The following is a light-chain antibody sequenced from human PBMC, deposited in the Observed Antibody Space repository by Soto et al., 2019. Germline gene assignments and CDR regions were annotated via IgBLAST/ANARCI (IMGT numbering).Light chain of an antibody. CDR2: DAF. Sequence: EIVLTQSPATLSLSPGERATLSCRASQSVTTYLAWYPQKPGQAPRLLIYDAFNRATGIPARFSGSESGTDFTLNISRLEPEDFAVYYCQQRYNWPLTFGGGTKVEIK. CDR1: QSVTTY. CDR3: QQRYNWPLT. V-gene: IGKV3-11*01. J-gene: IGKJ4*01.